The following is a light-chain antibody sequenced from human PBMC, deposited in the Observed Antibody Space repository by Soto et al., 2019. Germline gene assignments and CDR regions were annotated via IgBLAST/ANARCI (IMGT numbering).Light chain of an antibody. V-gene: IGKV3-15*01. J-gene: IGKJ1*01. Sequence: EIWMTQSPATLSVSPGERATLSCRASQSVSSDLAWYHQKPGQAPRLLIYGASTRATGIPARLSGSGSGTELTITINSMKSEDFAVYYCQQYNNWPRTFGQGTKVDIK. CDR1: QSVSSD. CDR3: QQYNNWPRT. CDR2: GAS.